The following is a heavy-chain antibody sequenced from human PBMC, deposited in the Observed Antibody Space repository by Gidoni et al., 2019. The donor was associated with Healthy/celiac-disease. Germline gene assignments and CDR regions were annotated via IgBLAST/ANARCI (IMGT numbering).Heavy chain of an antibody. J-gene: IGHJ4*02. CDR3: ARDVGAQYYFDY. V-gene: IGHV3-30*04. CDR2: ISYDGSNK. D-gene: IGHD1-26*01. Sequence: QVQLVESGGGVVQPGRSLRLSCAASGFTFSSYAMHWVRQAPGKGLEGVAVISYDGSNKYYADSVKGRFTISRDNSKNTLYLQMNSLRAEDTAVYYCARDVGAQYYFDYWGQGTLVTVSS. CDR1: GFTFSSYA.